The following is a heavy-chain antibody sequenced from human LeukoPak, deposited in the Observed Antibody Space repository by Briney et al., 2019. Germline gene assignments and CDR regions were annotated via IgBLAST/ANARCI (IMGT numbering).Heavy chain of an antibody. V-gene: IGHV4-59*01. CDR3: ARAGYYYDSSGKPGDFDY. J-gene: IGHJ4*02. D-gene: IGHD3-22*01. CDR2: IYYSGST. Sequence: SETLSLTCTVSGGSISSYYWSWIRQPPGKGLEWIGYIYYSGSTNYNPSLKSRVTISVDTSTNQFSLKLSSVTAADTAVYYCARAGYYYDSSGKPGDFDYWGQGTLVTVSS. CDR1: GGSISSYY.